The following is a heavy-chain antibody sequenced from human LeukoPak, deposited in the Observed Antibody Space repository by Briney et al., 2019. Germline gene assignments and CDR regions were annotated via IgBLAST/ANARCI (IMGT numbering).Heavy chain of an antibody. CDR1: GFSISSGHY. CDR2: VYQSGTT. J-gene: IGHJ4*02. Sequence: PSETLSLTCTVSGFSISSGHYWGWVRQPPGAGLEWIGSVYQSGTTYYNPSLKSRVTTSVDMSKNQFSLRLRPVTAAAPAVYYCAEIFIRNGYSSYFDCWGQGTLVTVSS. V-gene: IGHV4-38-2*02. D-gene: IGHD5-18*01. CDR3: AEIFIRNGYSSYFDC.